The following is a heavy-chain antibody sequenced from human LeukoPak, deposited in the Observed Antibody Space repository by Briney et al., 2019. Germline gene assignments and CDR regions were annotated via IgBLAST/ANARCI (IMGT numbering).Heavy chain of an antibody. CDR1: GGSISTYY. CDR2: IHYSGST. Sequence: SETLSLTCTVSGGSISTYYWSWLRQPPGKGLEWIAYIHYSGSTNYNPSLKSRVTISVDTSKNQFSLKLSSVTAADTAVYYCASAYSSSWLRFDYWGQGTLVTVSS. V-gene: IGHV4-59*08. D-gene: IGHD6-13*01. CDR3: ASAYSSSWLRFDY. J-gene: IGHJ4*02.